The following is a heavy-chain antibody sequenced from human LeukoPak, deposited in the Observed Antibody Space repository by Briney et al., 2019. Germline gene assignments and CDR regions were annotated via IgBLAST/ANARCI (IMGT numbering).Heavy chain of an antibody. D-gene: IGHD3-22*01. J-gene: IGHJ5*02. CDR1: GFTFSSYS. V-gene: IGHV3-48*02. Sequence: PGGSLRLSCAASGFTFSSYSMNWVRQAPGKGLEWVSYISSISSTIYYADSVKGRFTISRDNAKYSLYLQMNSLRDEDTAVYYCARDGDSSGYWFSWFDPWGQGTLVTVSS. CDR2: ISSISSTI. CDR3: ARDGDSSGYWFSWFDP.